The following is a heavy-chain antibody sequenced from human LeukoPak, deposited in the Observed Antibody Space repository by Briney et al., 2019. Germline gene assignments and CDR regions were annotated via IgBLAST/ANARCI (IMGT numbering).Heavy chain of an antibody. J-gene: IGHJ3*02. CDR3: AREDGDTRAFDI. CDR1: GGSISSGGYS. Sequence: SQTLSLTCAVSGGSISSGGYSWSWIRQPPGKGLEWIGYTYHSGSTYYNPSLKSRVTISVDRSKNQFSLKLSSVTAADTAVYYCAREDGDTRAFDIWGQGTMVTVSS. D-gene: IGHD4-17*01. V-gene: IGHV4-30-2*01. CDR2: TYHSGST.